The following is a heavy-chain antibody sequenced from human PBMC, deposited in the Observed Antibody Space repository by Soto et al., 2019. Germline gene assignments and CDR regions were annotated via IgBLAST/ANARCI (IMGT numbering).Heavy chain of an antibody. CDR2: INHSGST. CDR3: ARGPVCSGGSCYSGDWFDP. CDR1: GGSFSGYY. Sequence: QVQLQQWGAGLLKPSETLSLTCAVYGGSFSGYYWSWIRQPPGKGLEWIGEINHSGSTNYNPSLKSRVTISVDTSKNQFSLKLSSVTAADTAVYYCARGPVCSGGSCYSGDWFDPWGQGTLVTVSS. D-gene: IGHD2-15*01. J-gene: IGHJ5*02. V-gene: IGHV4-34*01.